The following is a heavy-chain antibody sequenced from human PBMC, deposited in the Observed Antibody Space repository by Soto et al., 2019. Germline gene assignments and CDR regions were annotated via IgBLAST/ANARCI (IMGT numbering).Heavy chain of an antibody. CDR2: ITGSGSST. CDR3: AKGVEGYVVSSFDS. Sequence: EVQLLGSGGGGVRPGGSLRLSWAASEFIFTDNAWTWVPQIPGKGREWVSAITGSGSSTYFADSLRGRITISRDNSKNTLSLQMDSLRVEDTAIYYCAKGVEGYVVSSFDSWGQGALVTVSS. D-gene: IGHD5-12*01. J-gene: IGHJ4*02. CDR1: EFIFTDNA. V-gene: IGHV3-23*01.